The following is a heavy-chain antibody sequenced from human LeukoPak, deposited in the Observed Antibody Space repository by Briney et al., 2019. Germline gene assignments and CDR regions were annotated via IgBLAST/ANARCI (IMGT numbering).Heavy chain of an antibody. Sequence: DPGGSLRLSCAASGFTFSSYWMNWVRQAPGKGLEWVATIKQDGRDKYYVDSVKGRFTISRDDAKNSLYLQMNSLRVEDTAVYHCVRYFTAVAPTLRLDYWGQGTLVTVSS. D-gene: IGHD6-19*01. J-gene: IGHJ4*02. CDR3: VRYFTAVAPTLRLDY. CDR2: IKQDGRDK. CDR1: GFTFSSYW. V-gene: IGHV3-7*03.